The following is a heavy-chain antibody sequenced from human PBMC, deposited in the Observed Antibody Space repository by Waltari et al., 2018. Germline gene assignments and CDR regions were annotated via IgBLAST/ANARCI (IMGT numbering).Heavy chain of an antibody. CDR2: IYHSGST. J-gene: IGHJ3*02. CDR3: ARRIAVAGYDAFDI. V-gene: IGHV4-38-2*01. D-gene: IGHD6-19*01. Sequence: QPPGKGLEWIGSIYHSGSTYYNPSLKSRVTISVDTSKNQFSLKLSSVTAADTAVYYCARRIAVAGYDAFDIWGQGTMVTVSS.